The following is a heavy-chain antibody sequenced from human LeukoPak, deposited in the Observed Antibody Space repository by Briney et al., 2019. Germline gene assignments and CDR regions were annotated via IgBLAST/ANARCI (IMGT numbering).Heavy chain of an antibody. Sequence: ASVKVSCKPSGYPFTAYYLHWVRQAPGQGLEWMGWINPTSGGTHYAQKFQGRVTMTRDTSISTAYMELSSLTSDDTAVYYCAREGIAEPDTNWFDPWGQGTLVTVSS. J-gene: IGHJ5*02. V-gene: IGHV1-2*02. D-gene: IGHD6-13*01. CDR2: INPTSGGT. CDR3: AREGIAEPDTNWFDP. CDR1: GYPFTAYY.